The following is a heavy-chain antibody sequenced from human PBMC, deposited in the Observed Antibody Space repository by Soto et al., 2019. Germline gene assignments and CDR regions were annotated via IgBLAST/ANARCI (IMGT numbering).Heavy chain of an antibody. CDR3: ARAWTATAGWANWFDL. Sequence: QVQLQESGPGLVEPSQTLSLTCTVSGGSISGGGYYWGWIRQHPGQGLEWIGYIHYSGTTYYNPSIMSRLTISVDTSKTQFSLILSSVAAADTAVYYCARAWTATAGWANWFDLWGQGTLVTVSS. CDR1: GGSISGGGYY. V-gene: IGHV4-31*03. CDR2: IHYSGTT. J-gene: IGHJ5*02. D-gene: IGHD6-13*01.